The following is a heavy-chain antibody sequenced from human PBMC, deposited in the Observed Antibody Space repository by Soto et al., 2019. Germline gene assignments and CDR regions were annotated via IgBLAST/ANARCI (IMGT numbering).Heavy chain of an antibody. CDR2: IYYSGST. CDR1: GGSISSDY. CDR3: ARRTYSSSFYLDY. V-gene: IGHV4-59*08. D-gene: IGHD6-13*01. J-gene: IGHJ4*02. Sequence: QVQLQESGPGLVKPSETLSLTCTVSGGSISSDYWSWIRQPPGKGLEWIGYIYYSGSTNYNPSLKSRVTISIDTSKNQVSLKLSSVTAADTAVYYCARRTYSSSFYLDYWGQGTLVTVSS.